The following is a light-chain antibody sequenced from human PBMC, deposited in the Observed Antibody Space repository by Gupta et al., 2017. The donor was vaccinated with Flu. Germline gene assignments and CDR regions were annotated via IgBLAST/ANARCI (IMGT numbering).Light chain of an antibody. J-gene: IGKJ2*01. CDR2: AAS. Sequence: DIQMTHSPSSLSTSVGDRVTITCRASQSISSYLNWYQQKPGKAPKLLIYAASSLQSGVPSRFSGIRSGTDFTLTISSLQPEDFATYYCQQSYSTPRTFGQGTKLEIK. CDR1: QSISSY. V-gene: IGKV1-39*01. CDR3: QQSYSTPRT.